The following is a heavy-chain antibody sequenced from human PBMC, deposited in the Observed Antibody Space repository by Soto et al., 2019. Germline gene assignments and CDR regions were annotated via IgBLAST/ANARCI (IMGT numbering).Heavy chain of an antibody. CDR1: GGSISDYL. CDR2: ISDNGKT. D-gene: IGHD3-3*01. J-gene: IGHJ4*02. V-gene: IGHV4-59*01. CDR3: ARGRAIYGEWDYYDY. Sequence: PSETLSLTCTVSGGSISDYLWTWIRQSPGRGLQWLGFISDNGKTNSDASLKGRLTISLDKSKNQFSLRLTSVTPADTALYYCARGRAIYGEWDYYDYWGQGALVTVSS.